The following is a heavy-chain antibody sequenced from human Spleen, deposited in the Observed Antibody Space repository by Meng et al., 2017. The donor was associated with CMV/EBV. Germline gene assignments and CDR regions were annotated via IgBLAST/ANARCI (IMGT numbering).Heavy chain of an antibody. D-gene: IGHD3-9*01. Sequence: GESLKISCAVSGFTYSSYWMSWVRQAPGKGLEWVSSISGSSNYIYYADSVKGRFTIPRDNDKHSLYLQMKIFRAEDTAVYYCARDPRPQSYDILLGYETPLGYWGQGTLVTVSS. CDR2: ISGSSNYI. CDR1: GFTYSSYW. J-gene: IGHJ4*02. V-gene: IGHV3-21*01. CDR3: ARDPRPQSYDILLGYETPLGY.